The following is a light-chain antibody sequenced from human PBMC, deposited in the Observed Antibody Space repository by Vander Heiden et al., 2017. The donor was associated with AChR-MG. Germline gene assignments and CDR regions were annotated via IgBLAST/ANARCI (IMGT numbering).Light chain of an antibody. Sequence: QSALTQPASVSGSPGQSITISCTGTSRDVGGYNYVSWYQQHPAQAPKLMIYDVSKRPSGVSNRFSGSKSGNTASLTISGLQAEDEADYYCSSYTSSSTPYVFGTGTKVTVL. CDR3: SSYTSSSTPYV. V-gene: IGLV2-14*01. CDR2: DVS. CDR1: SRDVGGYNY. J-gene: IGLJ1*01.